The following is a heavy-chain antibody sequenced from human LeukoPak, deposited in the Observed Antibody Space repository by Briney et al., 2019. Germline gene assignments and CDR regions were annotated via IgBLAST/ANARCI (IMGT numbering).Heavy chain of an antibody. D-gene: IGHD2-2*01. V-gene: IGHV3-66*01. CDR3: AVCSTTSCFGALDI. Sequence: GSLRLSCATSGFIVRGNYMGWVRQAPGKGLEWLSIIYSGGSAFYSDSVKGRFSISRETSNNTLHLQMNSLGAEDTAIYYCAVCSTTSCFGALDIWGQGTMVAVSS. CDR1: GFIVRGNY. J-gene: IGHJ3*02. CDR2: IYSGGSA.